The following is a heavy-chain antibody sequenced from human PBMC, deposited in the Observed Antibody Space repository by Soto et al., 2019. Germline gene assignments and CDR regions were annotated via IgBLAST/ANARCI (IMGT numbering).Heavy chain of an antibody. CDR2: IIPIIGII. J-gene: IGHJ5*02. D-gene: IGHD3-22*01. V-gene: IGHV1-69*08. CDR3: AGDPDSHYNDSRAHSYP. CDR1: GGTFSTYT. Sequence: QVQLVQSGAEVKKPGSSVKVSCKASGGTFSTYTITWVRQAPGQGLEWMGRIIPIIGIINYAQKFQGRVTITADKFTGTAYVELTRLRSDDTAVYYCAGDPDSHYNDSRAHSYPWGQGTLVTVSS.